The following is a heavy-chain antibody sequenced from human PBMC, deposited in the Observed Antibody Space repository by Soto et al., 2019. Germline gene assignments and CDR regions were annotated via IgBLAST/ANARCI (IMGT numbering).Heavy chain of an antibody. J-gene: IGHJ4*02. D-gene: IGHD5-18*01. CDR3: ARDQFGIQLWFNDY. CDR2: ISAYNGNT. Sequence: ASVKVSCKASGYTFTSYGISWVRQAPGQGLEWMGWISAYNGNTNYAQKLQGRVTMTTDTSTSTAYMELRSLRSDDTAVYYCARDQFGIQLWFNDYWGQGTLVTVSS. V-gene: IGHV1-18*01. CDR1: GYTFTSYG.